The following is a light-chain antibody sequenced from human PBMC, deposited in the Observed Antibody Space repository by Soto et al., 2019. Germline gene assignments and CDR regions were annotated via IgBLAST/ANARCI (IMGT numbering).Light chain of an antibody. CDR3: QHYNYWPPKT. J-gene: IGKJ1*01. CDR2: GAY. Sequence: EIVLTQSPGTLSLSPGERATLSCSSSQSVSSSYLAWYQQKPGQAPRLLIYGAYTRATGIPARFSGSGSGTDFTLTISSLQSEDFAVYYCQHYNYWPPKTFGQGTKVDIK. V-gene: IGKV3-15*01. CDR1: QSVSSSY.